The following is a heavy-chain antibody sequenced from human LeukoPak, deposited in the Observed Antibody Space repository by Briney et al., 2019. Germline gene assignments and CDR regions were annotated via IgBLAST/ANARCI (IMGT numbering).Heavy chain of an antibody. CDR2: ISSSGSTI. D-gene: IGHD5-18*01. Sequence: GGSLRLSCAASGFTFSSYEMNWVRQAPGKGLEWVSYISSSGSTIYYADSVKGRFTISRDNAKNSLCLQMNSLRAEDTAVYYCARDGGGTAMVMGMDVWGQGTTVTVSS. CDR3: ARDGGGTAMVMGMDV. J-gene: IGHJ6*02. V-gene: IGHV3-48*03. CDR1: GFTFSSYE.